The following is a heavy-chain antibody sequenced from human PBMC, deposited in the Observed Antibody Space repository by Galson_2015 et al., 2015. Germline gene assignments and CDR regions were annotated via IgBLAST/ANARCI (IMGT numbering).Heavy chain of an antibody. D-gene: IGHD3-3*01. CDR2: INDDGTNT. CDR3: ARENHDFWSGKVMGY. J-gene: IGHJ4*02. CDR1: GFAFSTYW. V-gene: IGHV3-74*01. Sequence: SLRLSCAASGFAFSTYWMHWVRLVPGKGLVWVSSINDDGTNTRYADSVKGRFTISRDNAKNTVFLQMNSLRAEDTAVYYCARENHDFWSGKVMGYWGQGTLVTVSS.